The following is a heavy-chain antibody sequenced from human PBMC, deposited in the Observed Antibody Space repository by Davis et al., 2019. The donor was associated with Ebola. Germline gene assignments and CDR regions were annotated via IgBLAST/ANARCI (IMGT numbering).Heavy chain of an antibody. Sequence: SVKVSCKASRGTLNTYAISWVRQAPGQGLEWVGAINPILTSPHYAQKLQGRVTLTADRSTSTAYMELNSLTSEDSAVYYCAKETVAGTDAFDIWGQGTTVTVSS. CDR2: INPILTSP. CDR3: AKETVAGTDAFDI. D-gene: IGHD6-19*01. J-gene: IGHJ3*02. CDR1: RGTLNTYA. V-gene: IGHV1-69*06.